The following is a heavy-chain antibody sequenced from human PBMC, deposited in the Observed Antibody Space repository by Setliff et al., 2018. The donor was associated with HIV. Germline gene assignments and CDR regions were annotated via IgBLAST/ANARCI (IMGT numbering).Heavy chain of an antibody. CDR3: ATTYIWNYLGWFDP. CDR2: IYSSGST. CDR1: GGSISSGGYY. D-gene: IGHD1-7*01. Sequence: LSLTCTVSGGSISSGGYYWSWIRQHPGKGLEWIGYIYSSGSTYYNPSLKSRVTISVDTSKNQFSLKLSFVTAADTAVYYCATTYIWNYLGWFDPWGQGTLVTVSS. V-gene: IGHV4-31*03. J-gene: IGHJ5*02.